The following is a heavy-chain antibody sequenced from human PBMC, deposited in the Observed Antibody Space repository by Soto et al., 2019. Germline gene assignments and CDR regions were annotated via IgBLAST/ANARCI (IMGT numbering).Heavy chain of an antibody. Sequence: QVQLQESGPGLVKPSETLSLTCTVSGGSISSYYWSWIRQPPGKGLEWIGYIYYSGSTNYNPSLKSRVTRSVDTSKNQFSLKLSSVTAADTAVYYCARRGRMWESRGWYFDLWGRGTLVTVSS. V-gene: IGHV4-59*08. CDR1: GGSISSYY. CDR3: ARRGRMWESRGWYFDL. CDR2: IYYSGST. J-gene: IGHJ2*01. D-gene: IGHD1-26*01.